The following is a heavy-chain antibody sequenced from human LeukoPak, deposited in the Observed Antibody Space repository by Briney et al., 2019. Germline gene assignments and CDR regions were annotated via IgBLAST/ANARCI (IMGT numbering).Heavy chain of an antibody. CDR1: GGTFSSYA. Sequence: SVKVSCKASGGTFSSYAISWVRQAPGQGLEWMGRIIPIFGTANYAQKFQGRVTITTDGSTSTAYMELSSLRSEDTAVYYCARGRRQLAHNWFDPWGQGTLVTVSS. CDR3: ARGRRQLAHNWFDP. D-gene: IGHD2-2*01. V-gene: IGHV1-69*05. J-gene: IGHJ5*02. CDR2: IIPIFGTA.